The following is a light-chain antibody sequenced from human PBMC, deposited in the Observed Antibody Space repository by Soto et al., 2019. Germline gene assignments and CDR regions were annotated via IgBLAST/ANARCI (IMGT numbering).Light chain of an antibody. Sequence: QSALTQPPSVSGSPGQSVAISCTGTSSDVGSSNGVSWYQQPPGAAPKLMIYDVTNRPSGVPDRFSGSKSGNTASLTISGLQAEDEADYYCSSYTSSSTYVFRTGTKVTVL. CDR3: SSYTSSSTYV. CDR1: SSDVGSSNG. V-gene: IGLV2-18*02. CDR2: DVT. J-gene: IGLJ1*01.